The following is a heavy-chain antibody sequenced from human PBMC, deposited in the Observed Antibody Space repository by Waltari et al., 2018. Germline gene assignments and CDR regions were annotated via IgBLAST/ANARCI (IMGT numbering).Heavy chain of an antibody. CDR2: IWYDGSNK. D-gene: IGHD2-15*01. V-gene: IGHV3-33*01. CDR1: GFNLSSYG. CDR3: AREGRRVTYNWFDP. Sequence: QVQLVESGGGVVQPGRSLRLSGAASGFNLSSYGMHWVPPPPGKGLEWVAVIWYDGSNKYYADSVKGRFTISRDNSKNTLYLQMNSLRAEDTAVYYCAREGRRVTYNWFDPWGQGTLVTVSS. J-gene: IGHJ5*02.